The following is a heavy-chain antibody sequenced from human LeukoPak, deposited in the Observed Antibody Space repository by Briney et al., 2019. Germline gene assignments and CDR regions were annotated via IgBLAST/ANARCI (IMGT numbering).Heavy chain of an antibody. CDR1: GYSLVKNYY. CDR2: IYGRAST. J-gene: IGHJ4*02. CDR3: ARYDSRGSASTRFDY. D-gene: IGHD3-16*01. V-gene: IGHV4-38-2*01. Sequence: SETLSLTCAVSGYSLVKNYYWGWIRQSPGKGLEWTGRIYGRASTSYNPSLMNRVTMSVDTSKNHFSLQLTSVTAADTAVYYCARYDSRGSASTRFDYWGPGILVTVSS.